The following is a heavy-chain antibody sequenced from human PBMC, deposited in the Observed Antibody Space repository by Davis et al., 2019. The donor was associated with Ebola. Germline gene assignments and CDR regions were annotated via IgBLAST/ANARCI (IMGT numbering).Heavy chain of an antibody. CDR2: IYYSGST. Sequence: MPSETLSLTCTVSGGSVSSGSYYWSWLRRPPERGLEWVGYIYYSGSTNCNPSLKSRVTISVDTSKNQFSLKLSSVTAADTAVYYCARKMVYGGPDYWGQGTLVTVSS. J-gene: IGHJ4*02. D-gene: IGHD2-8*01. V-gene: IGHV4-61*01. CDR3: ARKMVYGGPDY. CDR1: GGSVSSGSYY.